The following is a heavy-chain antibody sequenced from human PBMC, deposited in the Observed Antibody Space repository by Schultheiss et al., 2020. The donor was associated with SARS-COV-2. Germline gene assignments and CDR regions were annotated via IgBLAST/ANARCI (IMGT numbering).Heavy chain of an antibody. CDR2: IYYSGST. CDR1: GGSISSGDYY. V-gene: IGHV4-30-4*08. D-gene: IGHD2-21*02. Sequence: SETLSLTCTVSGGSISSGDYYWSWIRQPPGKGLEWIGYIYYSGSTYYNPSLKSRVTISVDTSKNQFSLKLSSVTAADTAVYYCAHIVVVTAPRYYFDYWGQGTLVTVSS. J-gene: IGHJ4*02. CDR3: AHIVVVTAPRYYFDY.